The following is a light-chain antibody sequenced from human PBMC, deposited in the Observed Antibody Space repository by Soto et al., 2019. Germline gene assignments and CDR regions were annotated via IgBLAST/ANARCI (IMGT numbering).Light chain of an antibody. CDR3: CSYAGSSTFYVV. CDR2: EVS. J-gene: IGLJ2*01. V-gene: IGLV2-23*02. Sequence: QSALTQPASVSGSPGQSITISCTGTSSDVGSYNLVSWYQQRPGKAPKLMIYEVSKRPSGVSNRFSGSKSGNTASLTISGLQAEDEADYYCCSYAGSSTFYVVFGGGTKLTVL. CDR1: SSDVGSYNL.